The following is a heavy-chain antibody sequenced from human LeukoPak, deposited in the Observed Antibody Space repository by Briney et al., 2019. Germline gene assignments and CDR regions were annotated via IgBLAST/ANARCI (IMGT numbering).Heavy chain of an antibody. D-gene: IGHD3-3*01. CDR1: GGSISSYY. Sequence: PSETLSLTCTVSGGSISSYYWSWIRQPPGKGLEWIGNIYYSGSTNYNPPLKSQVTISVDTSKNQVALKPSSVTAADTAVYYCARASYYDFWSGYYAGYYYYYMDVWGKGTTVTVSS. J-gene: IGHJ6*03. V-gene: IGHV4-59*01. CDR3: ARASYYDFWSGYYAGYYYYYMDV. CDR2: IYYSGST.